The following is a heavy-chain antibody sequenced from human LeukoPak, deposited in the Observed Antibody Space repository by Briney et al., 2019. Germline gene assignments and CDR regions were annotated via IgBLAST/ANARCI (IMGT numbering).Heavy chain of an antibody. V-gene: IGHV1-69*13. J-gene: IGHJ4*02. Sequence: SVKVSCKASGGTFSSYAISWVRQATGQGLEWMGGIIPIFGTANYAQKFQGRVTITVDEYTSTAYMELSSLRSEATAVEYWAKEGNYCNGCNWFTGRFYYWGPGNPGHRLL. CDR3: AKEGNYCNGCNWFTGRFYY. D-gene: IGHD2-15*01. CDR1: GGTFSSYA. CDR2: IIPIFGTA.